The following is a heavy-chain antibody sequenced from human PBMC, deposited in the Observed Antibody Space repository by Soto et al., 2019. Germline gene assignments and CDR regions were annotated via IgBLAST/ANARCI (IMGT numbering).Heavy chain of an antibody. V-gene: IGHV1-18*01. Sequence: QVQLVQSGGEVKKPGASVKVSCKPSGYTFTNYVISWVRRAPGQGLEWMGWISTFNGHTKYAQKFQGRVTLTTDTSTRTAYMELRSLISDETAVYYCARDAGSESYLAYRGQGTLVTVSS. J-gene: IGHJ4*02. D-gene: IGHD1-26*01. CDR2: ISTFNGHT. CDR3: ARDAGSESYLAY. CDR1: GYTFTNYV.